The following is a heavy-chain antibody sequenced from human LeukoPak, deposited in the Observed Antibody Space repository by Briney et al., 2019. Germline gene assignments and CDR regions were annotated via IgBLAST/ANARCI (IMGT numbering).Heavy chain of an antibody. CDR1: GFTLRTYG. J-gene: IGHJ6*04. V-gene: IGHV3-30*02. CDR2: IQYDGSNK. CDR3: AKEPDV. Sequence: GGSLRLSCAGSGFTLRTYGMHWVRQAPGKGLEWVAYIQYDGSNKQYADSVKGRFSISRDNSENILYLQMNSLRAEDTAVYYCAKEPDVWGKGTTVTVSS.